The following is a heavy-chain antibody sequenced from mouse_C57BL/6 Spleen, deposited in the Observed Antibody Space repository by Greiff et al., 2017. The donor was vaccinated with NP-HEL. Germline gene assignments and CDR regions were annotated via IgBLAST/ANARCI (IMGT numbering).Heavy chain of an antibody. CDR2: INPNTGGT. CDR1: GYTFTDYN. Sequence: EVQLQQSGPELVKPGASVKMSCKASGYTFTDYNMHWVKQSHGKSLEWIGYINPNTGGTSSNQKFKGKATLTVTKSSSTAYVEVRSLTAEDSAVYYCARVKYYDMDYWGQGTSVTVSS. V-gene: IGHV1-22*01. CDR3: ARVKYYDMDY. J-gene: IGHJ4*01.